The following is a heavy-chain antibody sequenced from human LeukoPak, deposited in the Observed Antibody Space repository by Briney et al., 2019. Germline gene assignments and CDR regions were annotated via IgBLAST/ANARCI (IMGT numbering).Heavy chain of an antibody. J-gene: IGHJ4*02. CDR1: GFTFSGYS. V-gene: IGHV3-21*01. Sequence: PGGSLRLSCAPSGFTFSGYSMNWVRQAPGKGMEWVSSISSSSSYIYYADSVKGRFTISRDNAKNSLYLQMNSLRAEDTAVYYCARDMAGMHYWGQGTLVTVSS. D-gene: IGHD3-10*01. CDR3: ARDMAGMHY. CDR2: ISSSSSYI.